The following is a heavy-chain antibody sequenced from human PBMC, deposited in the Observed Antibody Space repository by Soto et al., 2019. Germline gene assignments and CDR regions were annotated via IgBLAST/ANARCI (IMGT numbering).Heavy chain of an antibody. J-gene: IGHJ3*01. CDR1: GYRFSIYW. V-gene: IGHV5-51*01. D-gene: IGHD1-26*01. CDR3: ATARYSTWTGGYDV. Sequence: RGESLKISCKGSGYRFSIYWIGWVRQMPGKGLEWVGNIYPGDSRRTYSPSYQGQVIFSADKSIDTAYLQWSSLKASDTAIYYCATARYSTWTGGYDVWGQGTMVTVSS. CDR2: IYPGDSRR.